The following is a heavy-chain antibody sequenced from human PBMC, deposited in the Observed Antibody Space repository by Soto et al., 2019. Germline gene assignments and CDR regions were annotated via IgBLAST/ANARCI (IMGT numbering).Heavy chain of an antibody. V-gene: IGHV4-30-2*01. J-gene: IGHJ4*02. CDR2: IYHSGST. Sequence: PSETLSLTCAVSGGSISRGSYSWSWIRQPPGRGLEWIGYIYHSGSTYYNPSLKSRVTISVDTSKNQFSLKLTSVTAADTAVYYCARGKWSSPEDYWGPGTLVTVSS. CDR1: GGSISRGSYS. CDR3: ARGKWSSPEDY. D-gene: IGHD2-15*01.